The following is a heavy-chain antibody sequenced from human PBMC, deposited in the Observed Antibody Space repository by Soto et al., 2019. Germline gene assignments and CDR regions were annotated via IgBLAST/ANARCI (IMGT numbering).Heavy chain of an antibody. CDR2: INAGNGNT. CDR1: GDTFTSYA. CDR3: ARDRRYCSGGSCYYGQDV. Sequence: ASVKVSCKASGDTFTSYAMHWVRQAPGQRLEWMGWINAGNGNTKYSQKFQGRVTINRDTSASTAYMELSSLRSEDTAVYYCARDRRYCSGGSCYYGQDVWGQGTRVTVSS. V-gene: IGHV1-3*01. D-gene: IGHD2-15*01. J-gene: IGHJ6*02.